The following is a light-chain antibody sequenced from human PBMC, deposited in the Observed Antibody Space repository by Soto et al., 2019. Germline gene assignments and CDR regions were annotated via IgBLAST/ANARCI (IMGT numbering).Light chain of an antibody. V-gene: IGLV2-14*01. CDR2: EVS. J-gene: IGLJ1*01. CDR1: SSDVGGYKY. CDR3: NSFTSSSTYV. Sequence: QSVLTQPASVSGSPGQSITISCTGTSSDVGGYKYVSWYQQHPGKAPKLIIYEVSNRPSGVSNRFSGSKSGNTASLTISGLQAEDETDYYCNSFTSSSTYVFGTATKV.